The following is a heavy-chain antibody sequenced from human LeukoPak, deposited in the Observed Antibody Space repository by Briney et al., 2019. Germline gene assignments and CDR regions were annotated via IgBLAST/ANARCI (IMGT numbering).Heavy chain of an antibody. J-gene: IGHJ3*02. CDR1: GFTFSDYY. D-gene: IGHD3-22*01. V-gene: IGHV3-23*01. CDR2: ISGSGGST. CDR3: TKYRTPNPLCSSGYCPRAFDI. Sequence: QSGGSLRLSCAASGFTFSDYYMSWVRQAPGKGLEWVSAISGSGGSTYYADSVKGRFTISRDNSKNTLYLQMNSLRAEDTAVYYCTKYRTPNPLCSSGYCPRAFDIWGQGTMVTVSS.